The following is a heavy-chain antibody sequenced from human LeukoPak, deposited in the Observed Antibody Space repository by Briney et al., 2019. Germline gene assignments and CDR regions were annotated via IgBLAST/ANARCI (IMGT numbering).Heavy chain of an antibody. V-gene: IGHV1-46*01. J-gene: IGHJ4*02. CDR2: INPDNGNT. Sequence: ASVKVSFKASGYTFTYHYIHLVRQAPGQGLELMGIINPDNGNTSYGRRFQGRVTMTRDTSTSTVYMELSSLDSDDTAVYYCARESDVGKDFDYWGQGTLITVSS. CDR1: GYTFTYHY. CDR3: ARESDVGKDFDY. D-gene: IGHD1-26*01.